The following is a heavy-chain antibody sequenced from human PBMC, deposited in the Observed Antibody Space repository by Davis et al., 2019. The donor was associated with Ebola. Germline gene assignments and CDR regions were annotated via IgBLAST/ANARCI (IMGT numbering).Heavy chain of an antibody. D-gene: IGHD6-13*01. CDR3: ASQPFGSSWYSFY. J-gene: IGHJ4*02. CDR1: GFTFSSYE. V-gene: IGHV3-48*03. Sequence: PGGSLRLSCAASGFTFSSYEMNWVRQAPGKGLEWVSYISSSGSTIYYADSVKGRFTISRDNAKNSLYLQMNSLRAEDTAVYYCASQPFGSSWYSFYWGQGTLVTVSS. CDR2: ISSSGSTI.